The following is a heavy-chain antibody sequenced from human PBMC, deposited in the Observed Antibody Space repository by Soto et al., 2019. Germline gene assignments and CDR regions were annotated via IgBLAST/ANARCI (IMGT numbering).Heavy chain of an antibody. CDR2: ISGSGGST. J-gene: IGHJ4*02. Sequence: EVQLLESGGGLVQPGGSLGLSCATSGFTFSSYAMSWVRQAPGKGLEWVSAISGSGGSTYYADSVKGRFTISRDNSKNTLYLQMNSLRAEDTAVYYCAKGRGYCSSTSCYVGSDYWGQGTLVTVSS. CDR3: AKGRGYCSSTSCYVGSDY. V-gene: IGHV3-23*01. D-gene: IGHD2-2*01. CDR1: GFTFSSYA.